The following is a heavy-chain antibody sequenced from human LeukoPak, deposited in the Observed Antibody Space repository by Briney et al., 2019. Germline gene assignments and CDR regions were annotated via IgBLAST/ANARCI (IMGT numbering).Heavy chain of an antibody. Sequence: PGGSLRFSCAASGFTFSTYAMSWVRQAPGKGLEWVSGSSGSGGNTYYADSVKGRFTISRDNSKSTLYLQMNSLRVEDTAVYYCAKDRGDYVFAYWGQGTVVTVSS. J-gene: IGHJ4*02. CDR1: GFTFSTYA. D-gene: IGHD4-17*01. CDR3: AKDRGDYVFAY. V-gene: IGHV3-23*01. CDR2: SSGSGGNT.